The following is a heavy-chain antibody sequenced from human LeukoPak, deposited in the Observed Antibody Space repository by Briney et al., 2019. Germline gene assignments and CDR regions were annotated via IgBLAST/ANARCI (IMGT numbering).Heavy chain of an antibody. V-gene: IGHV1-69*01. J-gene: IGHJ5*02. D-gene: IGHD3-3*01. Sequence: AASVKVSCKASGGTFSSYAISWVRQAPGQGLEWMGGIIPIFGTANYAQKFQGRATITADESTSTAYMELSSLRSEDTAVYYCARPNDFWSGSPFDPWGQGTLVTVSS. CDR3: ARPNDFWSGSPFDP. CDR2: IIPIFGTA. CDR1: GGTFSSYA.